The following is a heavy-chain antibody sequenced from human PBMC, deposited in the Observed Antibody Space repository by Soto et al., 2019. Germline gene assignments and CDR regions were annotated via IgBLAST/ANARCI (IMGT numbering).Heavy chain of an antibody. CDR1: GGTFSSYA. Sequence: ASVKVSCKASGGTFSSYAISWVRQAPGQGLEWMGGIIPIFGTANYAQKFQGRVTITADESTSTAYMELSSLRSEDTAVYYCARVGVAARPHVDYYGMDVWGQGTTVTVSS. V-gene: IGHV1-69*13. CDR2: IIPIFGTA. J-gene: IGHJ6*02. D-gene: IGHD6-6*01. CDR3: ARVGVAARPHVDYYGMDV.